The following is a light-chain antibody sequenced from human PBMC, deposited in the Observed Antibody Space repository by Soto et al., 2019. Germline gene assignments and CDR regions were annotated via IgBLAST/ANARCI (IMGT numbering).Light chain of an antibody. J-gene: IGKJ4*01. V-gene: IGKV3-11*01. Sequence: EIVLTQSPATLSLSPGERATLSCRASQTVSSYLAWYRQKAGQAPRPLIYDASNSAPGIPARFSASGYGTDFTLTTRSLEREDFAVYYCQQPSSWPFTFGGGTKX. CDR3: QQPSSWPFT. CDR1: QTVSSY. CDR2: DAS.